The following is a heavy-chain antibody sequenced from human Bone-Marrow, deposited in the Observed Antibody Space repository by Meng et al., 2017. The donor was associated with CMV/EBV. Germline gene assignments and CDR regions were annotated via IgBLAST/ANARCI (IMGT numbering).Heavy chain of an antibody. J-gene: IGHJ6*02. V-gene: IGHV3-30*02. D-gene: IGHD1-26*01. Sequence: GESLKISCAASGFTFSSYGMHWVRQAPGKGLEWVAFIRYDGSNKYYADSVKGRFTISRDNSKNTLYLQMNSLRAEDTAVYYCAKDYQRSSPYGMDVWGQGTMVTVSS. CDR3: AKDYQRSSPYGMDV. CDR1: GFTFSSYG. CDR2: IRYDGSNK.